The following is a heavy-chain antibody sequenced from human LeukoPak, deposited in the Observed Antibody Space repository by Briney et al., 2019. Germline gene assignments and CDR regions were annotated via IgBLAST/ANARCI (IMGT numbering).Heavy chain of an antibody. V-gene: IGHV3-11*01. CDR2: ISSSGSTI. J-gene: IGHJ4*02. D-gene: IGHD3-3*01. CDR3: ARHAPPYYDFWSGYFDF. CDR1: GFTFSDYY. Sequence: GSLRLSCAASGFTFSDYYMSWIRQAPGKGLEWVSYISSSGSTIYYADSVKGRFTISRDNAKNSLYLQMNSLRAEDTAVYYCARHAPPYYDFWSGYFDFWGQGTLVTVSS.